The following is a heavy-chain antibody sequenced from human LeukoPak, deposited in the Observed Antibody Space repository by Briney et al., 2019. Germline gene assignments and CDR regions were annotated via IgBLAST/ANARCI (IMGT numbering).Heavy chain of an antibody. CDR3: ARDNGYSSSLPHY. Sequence: GGSLRLSCAASGFTFSSYEMNWVRQAPGKGLEWVSYISSSGSTIYYADSVKGRFTISRDNAKNSLYLQMNSLRAEDTAVYYYARDNGYSSSLPHYWGQGTLVTVSS. V-gene: IGHV3-48*03. CDR2: ISSSGSTI. J-gene: IGHJ4*02. CDR1: GFTFSSYE. D-gene: IGHD6-13*01.